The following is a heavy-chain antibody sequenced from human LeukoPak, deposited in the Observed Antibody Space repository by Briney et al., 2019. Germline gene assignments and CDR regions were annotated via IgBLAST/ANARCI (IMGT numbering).Heavy chain of an antibody. CDR3: AKLSRYDFWSGYMNY. CDR1: GFTFSSYA. CDR2: ISGSGGST. V-gene: IGHV3-23*01. D-gene: IGHD3-3*01. J-gene: IGHJ4*02. Sequence: GGSLRLSCAASGFTFSSYAMSWVRQAPGKGLEWVSAISGSGGSTYYADSVKGRFTISRDNSKNTLYLQMNSLRAEDTAVYYRAKLSRYDFWSGYMNYWGQGTLVTVSS.